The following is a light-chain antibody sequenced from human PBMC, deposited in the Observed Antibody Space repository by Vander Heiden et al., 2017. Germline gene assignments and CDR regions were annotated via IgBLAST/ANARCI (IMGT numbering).Light chain of an antibody. CDR2: GVS. Sequence: PGPSITISCTGTSSDVGSYNLVSWYQQHPGTVPKLIIYGVSKRPSGVSNRVSGSRSGNTESITSSGLQAEDDADYDCCSCAISSTVVFGGGTKLTVL. CDR1: SSDVGSYNL. J-gene: IGLJ2*01. V-gene: IGLV2-23*02. CDR3: CSCAISSTVV.